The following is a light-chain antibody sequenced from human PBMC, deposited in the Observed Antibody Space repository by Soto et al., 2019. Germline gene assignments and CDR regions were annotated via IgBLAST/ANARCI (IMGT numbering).Light chain of an antibody. CDR3: QQGSAWPYT. CDR2: DAS. V-gene: IGKV3-11*01. CDR1: QSVSSS. Sequence: EIVLTQSPATLSVSPGDRVTLSCRASQSVSSSLAWYQQKSGQAPGLLVYDASKRATGIPARFSGSGSGTDFTLTISSLEPEDSAVYYCQQGSAWPYTFGQGTKV. J-gene: IGKJ2*01.